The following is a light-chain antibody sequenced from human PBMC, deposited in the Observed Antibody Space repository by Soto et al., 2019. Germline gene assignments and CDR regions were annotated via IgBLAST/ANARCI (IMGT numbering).Light chain of an antibody. J-gene: IGLJ2*01. CDR1: SSNIGSNT. CDR2: SNN. CDR3: VAWDDSLNGYVV. V-gene: IGLV1-44*01. Sequence: QSALPKPPSSYGTPGQRVTISCSGSSSNIGSNTVNWYQQLPGTAPKLVIYSNNQRPSGVPDRFSGSKSGTSASLAISGLQSEDEADYYCVAWDDSLNGYVVFGGGTKVTVL.